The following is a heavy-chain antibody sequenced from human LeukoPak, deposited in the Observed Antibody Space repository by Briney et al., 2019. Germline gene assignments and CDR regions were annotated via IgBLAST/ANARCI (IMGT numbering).Heavy chain of an antibody. D-gene: IGHD2-2*01. V-gene: IGHV4-34*01. CDR3: ARGAIRWVVVPAAQTNWFDP. CDR1: GGSFSGYY. CDR2: INHSGST. Sequence: SETLSLTCAVYGGSFSGYYWSWIRQPPGKGLEWIGEINHSGSTNYNPSLKSRVTMSVDTSENQFSLKLSSVTAADTAVYYCARGAIRWVVVPAAQTNWFDPWGQGTLVTVSS. J-gene: IGHJ5*02.